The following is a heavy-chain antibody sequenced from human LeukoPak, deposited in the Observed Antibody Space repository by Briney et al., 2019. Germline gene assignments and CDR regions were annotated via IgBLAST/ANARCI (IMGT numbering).Heavy chain of an antibody. CDR1: GFTFSSYE. J-gene: IGHJ3*02. V-gene: IGHV3-48*03. Sequence: PGGSLRLSCAASGFTFSSYEMNWVRQAPGKGLEWVSYISSSGSTIYYADSVKGRFTISRDNAKNSLYLQMNSLRAEDTAVYYCARDFRKNYDFWSGYPDAFDIWGQGTMVTVSS. CDR2: ISSSGSTI. CDR3: ARDFRKNYDFWSGYPDAFDI. D-gene: IGHD3-3*01.